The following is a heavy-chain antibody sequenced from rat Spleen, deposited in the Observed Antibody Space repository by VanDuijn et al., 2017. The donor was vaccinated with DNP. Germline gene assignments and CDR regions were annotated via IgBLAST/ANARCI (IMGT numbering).Heavy chain of an antibody. CDR1: GYSITSGYG. J-gene: IGHJ1*01. CDR3: VRSNGGYNYYWYFDF. V-gene: IGHV3-3*01. Sequence: EMQLQESGPGLVRPSQSLSLTCSVTGYSITSGYGWTWIRKFPGNKLEWMGSINIAGTTNYNPPLKSQISITRDTSKNQFFLQLTSVTTEDSATYYCVRSNGGYNYYWYFDFWGPGTMVTVSS. CDR2: INIAGTT. D-gene: IGHD1-11*01.